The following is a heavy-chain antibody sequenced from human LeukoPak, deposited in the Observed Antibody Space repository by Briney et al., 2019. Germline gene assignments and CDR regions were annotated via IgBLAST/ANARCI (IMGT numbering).Heavy chain of an antibody. CDR3: ARAPDGGNEMGPGTFDI. D-gene: IGHD4-23*01. J-gene: IGHJ3*02. Sequence: SETLSLTCTVSGGSISSYYWSWIRQPPGKGLEWIGYIYYSGSTNYNPSLKSRVTISVDTSKNQFSLKLSSVTAADMAVYYCARAPDGGNEMGPGTFDIWGQGTMVTVSS. CDR2: IYYSGST. CDR1: GGSISSYY. V-gene: IGHV4-59*01.